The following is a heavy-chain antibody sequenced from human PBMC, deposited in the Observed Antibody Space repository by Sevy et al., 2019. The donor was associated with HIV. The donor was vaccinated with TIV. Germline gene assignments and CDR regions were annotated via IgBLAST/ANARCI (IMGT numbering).Heavy chain of an antibody. J-gene: IGHJ6*02. CDR3: ARDQQGSSWYPQGMDV. CDR2: IWYDGSNK. CDR1: GFTFSSYG. V-gene: IGHV3-33*01. Sequence: GGSLRLSCAASGFTFSSYGMHWVRQAPGKGLEWVAVIWYDGSNKYYADSVKGRFTISRDNSKNTLYLQMNSLRAEDTAVYYCARDQQGSSWYPQGMDVWGQGTTVTVSS. D-gene: IGHD6-13*01.